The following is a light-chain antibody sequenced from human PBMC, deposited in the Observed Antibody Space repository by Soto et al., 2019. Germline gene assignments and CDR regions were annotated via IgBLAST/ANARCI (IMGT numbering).Light chain of an antibody. CDR3: QQLNSYPLT. CDR2: GAS. CDR1: QGITTY. J-gene: IGKJ4*01. Sequence: IQLTQSASSLSASVGDRVTITCRARQGITTYLAWYQQKPGKAPKLLIYGASSLQRGVPSRFSGSGSGTDFTVPISSLYPEDFACYYCQQLNSYPLTFGGGTKVAIK. V-gene: IGKV1-9*01.